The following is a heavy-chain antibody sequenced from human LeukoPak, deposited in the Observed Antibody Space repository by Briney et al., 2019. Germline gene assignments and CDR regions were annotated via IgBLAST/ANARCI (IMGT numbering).Heavy chain of an antibody. J-gene: IGHJ4*02. CDR1: GGSISSSSYY. V-gene: IGHV4-39*01. D-gene: IGHD3-16*01. CDR3: ARQSLFGGPDDY. Sequence: SETLSLTCPVSGGSISSSSYYWGWIRQPPGKGLEWIGSIYYSGSTYYNPSLKSRVTISVDTSKNQFSLKLSSVTAADTAVYYCARQSLFGGPDDYWGQGTLVTVSS. CDR2: IYYSGST.